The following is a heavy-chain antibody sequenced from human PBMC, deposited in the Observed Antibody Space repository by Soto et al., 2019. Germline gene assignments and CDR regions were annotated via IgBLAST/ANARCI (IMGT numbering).Heavy chain of an antibody. CDR2: INHTGST. J-gene: IGHJ4*02. CDR1: GAPFSGYY. V-gene: IGHV4-34*01. D-gene: IGHD3-3*01. CDR3: ARGREIFGAVTPFEY. Sequence: KTXGTLSLTCAVYGAPFSGYYWTWIRQPPGKGLEWIGEINHTGSTKYNPSLKSRVTISLDTSKNQFSLSLRSVTAADTAVYYCARGREIFGAVTPFEYWGQGTQVTVSS.